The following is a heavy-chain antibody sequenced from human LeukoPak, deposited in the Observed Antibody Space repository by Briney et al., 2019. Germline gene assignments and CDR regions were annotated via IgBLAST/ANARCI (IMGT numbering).Heavy chain of an antibody. CDR2: IYYSGSA. CDR3: AREYYGSGNSSPSHSDY. V-gene: IGHV4-59*01. Sequence: ASETLSLTCTVSGGSISSYYWSWIGQSPGKGLEWIGYIYYSGSANYNPSLESRVTISVDTSKNQFSLKLSSVTAADTAVYYCAREYYGSGNSSPSHSDYWGQGTLVTVSS. CDR1: GGSISSYY. J-gene: IGHJ4*02. D-gene: IGHD3-10*01.